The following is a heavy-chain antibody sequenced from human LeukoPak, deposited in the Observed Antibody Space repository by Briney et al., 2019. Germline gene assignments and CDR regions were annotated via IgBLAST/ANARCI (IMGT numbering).Heavy chain of an antibody. D-gene: IGHD6-13*01. V-gene: IGHV1-18*01. CDR3: ARGQSGYSSSWLRGRYNWFDP. CDR1: GYTFTSYG. Sequence: ASVKVSCKASGYTFTSYGISWVRQAPGQGLEWMGWISAYNGNTNYAQKLQGRVTMTTDTSTSTAYMELRSLRSDDTAVYYCARGQSGYSSSWLRGRYNWFDPWGQGTLVTVSS. CDR2: ISAYNGNT. J-gene: IGHJ5*02.